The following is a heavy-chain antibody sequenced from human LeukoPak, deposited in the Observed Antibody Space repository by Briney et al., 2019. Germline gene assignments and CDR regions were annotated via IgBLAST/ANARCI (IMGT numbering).Heavy chain of an antibody. CDR2: IKSKIDGGTT. CDR3: TTGLTGSRGH. D-gene: IGHD1-20*01. Sequence: MSGGSLRLSCAASGSTFSDAWMSWVRQAPGKGLEWVGRIKSKIDGGTTDYAAPVKGRFTISRDDSKNTLFLQMNSLKTEDTAVYYCTTGLTGSRGHWGQGTLVTVSS. J-gene: IGHJ4*02. V-gene: IGHV3-15*01. CDR1: GSTFSDAW.